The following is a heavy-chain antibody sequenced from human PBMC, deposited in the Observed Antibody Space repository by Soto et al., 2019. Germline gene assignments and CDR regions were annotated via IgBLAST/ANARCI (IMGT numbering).Heavy chain of an antibody. CDR3: AKGDSSGYSYDAFDI. V-gene: IGHV3-30*18. CDR1: GFTFSSYG. J-gene: IGHJ3*02. CDR2: ISYDGSNK. D-gene: IGHD3-22*01. Sequence: PGGSLRLSCAASGFTFSSYGMHWVRQAPGKGLEWVAVISYDGSNKYYADSVKGRFTISRDNSKNTLYLQMNSLRAEDTAVYYCAKGDSSGYSYDAFDIWGQGTMVTVSS.